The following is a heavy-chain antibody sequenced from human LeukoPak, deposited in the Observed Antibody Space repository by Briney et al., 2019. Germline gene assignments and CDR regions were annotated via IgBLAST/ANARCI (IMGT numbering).Heavy chain of an antibody. J-gene: IGHJ4*02. CDR2: INPNSGGT. D-gene: IGHD6-13*01. V-gene: IGHV1-2*02. Sequence: ASVKVSCKASGYTFTGYYMHWVRQAPGQGLEWMGWINPNSGGTNYAQKFQGRVTMTRDTSISTAYMELSRPRSDDTAVYYCAREDGSSWPNFDYWGQGTLVTVSS. CDR3: AREDGSSWPNFDY. CDR1: GYTFTGYY.